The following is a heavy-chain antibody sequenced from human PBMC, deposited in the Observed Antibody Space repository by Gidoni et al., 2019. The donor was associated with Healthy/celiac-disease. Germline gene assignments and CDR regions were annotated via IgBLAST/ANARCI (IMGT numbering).Heavy chain of an antibody. CDR3: AKDPRGRSSWWVDY. V-gene: IGHV3-23*01. D-gene: IGHD6-13*01. J-gene: IGHJ4*02. CDR2: ISGSGGST. CDR1: GFTFSSYA. Sequence: EVQLLESGGGLVQPGGSLRLSCAASGFTFSSYAMSWVRQAPGKGLEWVAAISGSGGSTNYADSVKGRFTISRDNSKNTLYLQMNSLRAEDTAVYYCAKDPRGRSSWWVDYWGQGTLVTVSS.